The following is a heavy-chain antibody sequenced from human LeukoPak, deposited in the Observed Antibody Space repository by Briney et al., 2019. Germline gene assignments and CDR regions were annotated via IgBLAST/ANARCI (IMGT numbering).Heavy chain of an antibody. CDR2: IHSGGST. CDR3: ARDFVGATTTHFDY. CDR1: GFTVSRNF. Sequence: GGSLRLSCAASGFTVSRNFMNWVRQAPGKGLEWVSVIHSGGSTFYADSVKGRFTISRDNSKNTLYLQMNSLRAEDTAVYYCARDFVGATTTHFDYWGQGTLVTVSS. V-gene: IGHV3-66*02. D-gene: IGHD1-26*01. J-gene: IGHJ4*02.